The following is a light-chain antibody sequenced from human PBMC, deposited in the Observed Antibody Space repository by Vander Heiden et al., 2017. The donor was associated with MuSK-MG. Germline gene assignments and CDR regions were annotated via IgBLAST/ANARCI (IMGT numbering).Light chain of an antibody. V-gene: IGKV3-20*01. CDR1: QRVSSTY. Sequence: EIVLTQSPGTLSLTPGERATLSCRASQRVSSTYLAWYQQKAGQAPRLLVYGASSRATGIPDRFSGSGSGTDFTLTISRLEPEDFAVYYCQQYGTSPCSFGQGTKLEIK. CDR3: QQYGTSPCS. J-gene: IGKJ2*04. CDR2: GAS.